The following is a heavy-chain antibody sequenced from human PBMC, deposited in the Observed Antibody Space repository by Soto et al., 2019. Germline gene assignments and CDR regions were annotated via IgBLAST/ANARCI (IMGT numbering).Heavy chain of an antibody. CDR2: IIPIFGTA. J-gene: IGHJ5*02. Sequence: QVQLVQSGAEVKKPGSSVKVSCKASGGTFSSYGISWVRQAPGQGLEWMGGIIPIFGTANYAQKFQGRVTITADESTSTAYMELSSLRSEDTAVYYCARSDSSGPTYNWFDPWGQGTLVTVSS. V-gene: IGHV1-69*01. CDR1: GGTFSSYG. CDR3: ARSDSSGPTYNWFDP. D-gene: IGHD6-19*01.